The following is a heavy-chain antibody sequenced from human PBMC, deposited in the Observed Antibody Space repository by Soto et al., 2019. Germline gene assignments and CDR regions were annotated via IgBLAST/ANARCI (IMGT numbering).Heavy chain of an antibody. D-gene: IGHD3-3*02. Sequence: EVQLLESGGGLVQPGGSLRLSCAASGFTFSSYAMSWVRQAPGKGLEWVSAISGSGGNTYYADSVKGRFTISRDSSKNTLYLHMNSLRAEDTAVYYCAKVPIFGVVSRSYGMDVWGQGTTVTVSS. CDR3: AKVPIFGVVSRSYGMDV. CDR1: GFTFSSYA. V-gene: IGHV3-23*01. J-gene: IGHJ6*02. CDR2: ISGSGGNT.